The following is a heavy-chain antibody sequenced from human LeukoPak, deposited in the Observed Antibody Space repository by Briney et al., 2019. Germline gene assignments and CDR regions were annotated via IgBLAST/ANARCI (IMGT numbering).Heavy chain of an antibody. CDR2: INHSGST. J-gene: IGHJ4*02. CDR1: GGSFSGYY. V-gene: IGHV4-34*01. D-gene: IGHD3-22*01. Sequence: SENLSLTCAVYGGSFSGYYWSWIRQPPGKGLEWIGEINHSGSTNYNPSLKSRVTISVDTSNNQFSLKLSPVTAADTAVYYCARGLGYYYDSSGGPFDYWGEGPLVTVS. CDR3: ARGLGYYYDSSGGPFDY.